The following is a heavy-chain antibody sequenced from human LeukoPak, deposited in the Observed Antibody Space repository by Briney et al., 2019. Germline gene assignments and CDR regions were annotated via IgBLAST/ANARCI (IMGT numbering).Heavy chain of an antibody. CDR1: GFTFSSYS. CDR2: ISSSSSYI. Sequence: PGGSLRLSCAASGFTFSSYSMNWVRQAPGKGLEWVSSISSSSSYIYYADSVKGRFTISRDNAKNSLYLQMNSLRAEDTAVYYCARDYAPVKDAFDIWGQGTMVNVSS. V-gene: IGHV3-21*01. CDR3: ARDYAPVKDAFDI. J-gene: IGHJ3*02. D-gene: IGHD4-17*01.